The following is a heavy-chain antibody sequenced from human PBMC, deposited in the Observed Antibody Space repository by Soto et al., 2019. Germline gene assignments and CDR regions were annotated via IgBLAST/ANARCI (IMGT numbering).Heavy chain of an antibody. CDR1: GGSISSGNFY. J-gene: IGHJ4*02. CDR3: AHDSHGGNTYFDL. V-gene: IGHV4-30-4*01. D-gene: IGHD1-26*01. Sequence: VQLQESGPGLVRPSETLSLTCTVSGGSISSGNFYWSWIRQPPGKGLVWIGYIYFSGSTSYSPSLKSRLTISVNTSNNQFSLKLTSVTAADTAVYYCAHDSHGGNTYFDLWGQGALVTVSS. CDR2: IYFSGST.